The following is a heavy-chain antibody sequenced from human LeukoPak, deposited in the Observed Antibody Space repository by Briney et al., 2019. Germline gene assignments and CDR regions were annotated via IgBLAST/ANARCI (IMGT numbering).Heavy chain of an antibody. CDR1: GFTFSSSG. CDR3: ARRNVGIRAFDI. V-gene: IGHV3-23*01. CDR2: ISGSDETT. Sequence: GGSLRLSCAASGFTFSSSGMSWVRQAPGKGLEWVSSISGSDETTYYADSVKGRFTISADKSTSTAYLQWSSLKASDTAMYYCARRNVGIRAFDIWGQGTMVTVSS. D-gene: IGHD3-3*02. J-gene: IGHJ3*02.